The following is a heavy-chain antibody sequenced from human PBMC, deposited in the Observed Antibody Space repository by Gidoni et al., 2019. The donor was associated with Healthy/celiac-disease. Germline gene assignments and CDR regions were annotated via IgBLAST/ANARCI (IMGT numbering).Heavy chain of an antibody. CDR2: ISGSGGST. D-gene: IGHD2-21*02. CDR1: GFTFSSYA. V-gene: IGHV3-23*01. Sequence: EVQLLESGGGLVQPGGSLRLSCAASGFTFSSYAMSWVRQAPGKGLEWVSAISGSGGSTYYADSVKGRFTISRDNSKNTLYLQMNSLRAEDTAVYYCAKDRAYCGGDCSYYFDYWGQGTLVTVSS. CDR3: AKDRAYCGGDCSYYFDY. J-gene: IGHJ4*02.